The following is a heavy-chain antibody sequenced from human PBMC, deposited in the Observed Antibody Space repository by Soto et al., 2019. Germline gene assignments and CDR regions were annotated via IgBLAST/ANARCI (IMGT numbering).Heavy chain of an antibody. CDR2: IYYSGNT. CDR1: GGSITTGGRY. J-gene: IGHJ3*02. Sequence: QVRLQEWGPGLVKPSQTLSLKCSVSGGSITTGGRYWSWIRQLPGKGLEWIGDIYYSGNTYYNASLKSRVTISVEAAKNQFSLKLSSETAADTAVYYCAQALVFTGGDGFDIWGQGRLVTVSS. CDR3: AQALVFTGGDGFDI. V-gene: IGHV4-31*02. D-gene: IGHD1-1*01.